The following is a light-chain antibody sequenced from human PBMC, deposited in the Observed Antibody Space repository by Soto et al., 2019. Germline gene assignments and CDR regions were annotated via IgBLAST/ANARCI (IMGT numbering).Light chain of an antibody. CDR2: EVT. Sequence: QCPLTQPFSVSGSPGQSSTISCTESMSDVGAYYFVSWYQHPPGKAPKLILYEVTTRPSGISSRFSGSKSGNTASLTISGLQADDEAYYYCSSHTRTNTPYVFGTGTKVNVL. J-gene: IGLJ1*01. CDR3: SSHTRTNTPYV. CDR1: MSDVGAYYF. V-gene: IGLV2-14*01.